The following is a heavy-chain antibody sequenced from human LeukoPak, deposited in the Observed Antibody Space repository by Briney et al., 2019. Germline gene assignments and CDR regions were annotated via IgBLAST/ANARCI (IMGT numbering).Heavy chain of an antibody. Sequence: ETLSLTCSVSGGSFDSKYWSWIRQPPGKGLEWIGYIYNSGSTNFNPSLRSRVAMSIDTSKNQFSLKVYSVTAADTAVYYCANYIRSVHYYMDVWGKGTTVIVSS. CDR3: ANYIRSVHYYMDV. J-gene: IGHJ6*03. CDR1: GGSFDSKY. V-gene: IGHV4-4*09. D-gene: IGHD4-11*01. CDR2: IYNSGST.